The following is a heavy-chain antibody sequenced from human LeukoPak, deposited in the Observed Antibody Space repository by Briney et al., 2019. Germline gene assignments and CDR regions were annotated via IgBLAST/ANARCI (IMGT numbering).Heavy chain of an antibody. CDR1: GYGFTSYW. J-gene: IGHJ6*03. Sequence: GESLKISCKGSGYGFTSYWIGWVRQMPGKGLEWMGIIYPGDSDTRYSPSFQGQVTISADKSISTAYLQWSSLKASDTAKYYCARCMGSYYYYYYMDVWGKGTTVTVSS. CDR3: ARCMGSYYYYYYMDV. V-gene: IGHV5-51*01. D-gene: IGHD2-8*01. CDR2: IYPGDSDT.